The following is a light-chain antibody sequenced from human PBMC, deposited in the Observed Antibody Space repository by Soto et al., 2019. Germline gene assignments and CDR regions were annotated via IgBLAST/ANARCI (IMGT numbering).Light chain of an antibody. V-gene: IGLV2-14*03. J-gene: IGLJ1*01. Sequence: QAALTQPASVSGSPGQSITISCTGTSSDVGGFNYVSWYQQHPGKAPKLMIYDVTNRPSGVSYRFSGSKSGNTASLTISGLQAGEEADYYCNSYTSSRTYVFGTGTKLTVL. CDR3: NSYTSSRTYV. CDR1: SSDVGGFNY. CDR2: DVT.